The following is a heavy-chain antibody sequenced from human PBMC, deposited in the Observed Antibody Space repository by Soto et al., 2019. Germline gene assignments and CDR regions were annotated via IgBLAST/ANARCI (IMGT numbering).Heavy chain of an antibody. CDR2: MHHTGTT. CDR1: DYSITSHSYY. J-gene: IGHJ5*02. V-gene: IGHV4-39*01. Sequence: SETLSLTCTVTDYSITSHSYYWGWIRQSPGREMQWIGTMHHTGTTSYNPSLQSRATIAIDASKNQMFLKLISVTAADTAVYSCPSVVGERRNPYFVGFKAWGQVPQVTV. D-gene: IGHD1-1*01. CDR3: PSVVGERRNPYFVGFKA.